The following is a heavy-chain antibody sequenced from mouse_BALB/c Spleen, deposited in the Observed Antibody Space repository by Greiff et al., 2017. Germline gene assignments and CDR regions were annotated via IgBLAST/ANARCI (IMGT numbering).Heavy chain of an antibody. CDR3: THYYYGSSYAMDY. CDR2: IYPGNSDT. CDR1: GYTFTSYW. D-gene: IGHD1-1*01. V-gene: IGHV1-5*01. Sequence: VQLQQSGTVLARPGASVKMSCKASGYTFTSYWMHWVKQRPGQGLEWIGSIYPGNSDTSYNQKFKGKAKLTAVTSTSTAYMELSSLTNEDSAVYYCTHYYYGSSYAMDYWGQGTSVTVSS. J-gene: IGHJ4*01.